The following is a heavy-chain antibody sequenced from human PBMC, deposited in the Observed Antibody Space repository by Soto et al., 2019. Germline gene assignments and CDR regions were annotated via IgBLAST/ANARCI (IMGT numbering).Heavy chain of an antibody. V-gene: IGHV3-74*01. J-gene: IGHJ5*02. D-gene: IGHD6-13*01. CDR2: INSDGSST. CDR1: EFTFSRYG. Sequence: PGGSLRLSCAASEFTFSRYGMHWVRQAPGKGLVWVSRINSDGSSTSYADSVKGRFTISRDNAKNTLYLQMNSLRAEDTAVYYCYIAAAGGGVDNWFDPWGQGTLVTVSS. CDR3: YIAAAGGGVDNWFDP.